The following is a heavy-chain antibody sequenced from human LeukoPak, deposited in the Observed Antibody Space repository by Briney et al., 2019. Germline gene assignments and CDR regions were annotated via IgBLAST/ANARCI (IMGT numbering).Heavy chain of an antibody. CDR2: INWNGGST. CDR3: ARGELSTFDP. CDR1: GFTFSSYE. J-gene: IGHJ5*02. D-gene: IGHD3-16*02. Sequence: GGSLRLSCAASGFTFSSYEMNWVRQAPGKGLEWVSGINWNGGSTGYADSVKGRFTISRDNAKNTLYLQMNSLRAEDTAVYYCARGELSTFDPWGQGTLVTVSS. V-gene: IGHV3-20*04.